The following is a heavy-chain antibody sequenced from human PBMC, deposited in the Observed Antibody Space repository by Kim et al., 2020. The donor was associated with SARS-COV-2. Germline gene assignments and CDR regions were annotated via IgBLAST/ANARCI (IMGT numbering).Heavy chain of an antibody. V-gene: IGHV3-23*01. CDR2: ISGSGGST. D-gene: IGHD3-22*01. CDR3: AKGGNVFYDSSGYLFDY. J-gene: IGHJ4*02. CDR1: GFTFSSYA. Sequence: GGSLRLSCAASGFTFSSYAMSWVRQAPGKGLEWVSAISGSGGSTYYADSVKGRFTISRDNSKNTLYLQMNSLRAEDTAVYYCAKGGNVFYDSSGYLFDYWGQGTLVTVSS.